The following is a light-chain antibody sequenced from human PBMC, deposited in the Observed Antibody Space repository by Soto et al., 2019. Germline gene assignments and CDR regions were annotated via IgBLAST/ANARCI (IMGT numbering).Light chain of an antibody. J-gene: IGLJ3*02. Sequence: QSALTQPPSASGSPGQSLTISCTGTSSDVGGDNYVSWYQQHPGEAPKLMIYEVNRRPSGVPGRFSGSKSGNTASLTVSGLQAEDEADYYCASWEDSLNGWVIGGGTKVTVL. CDR3: ASWEDSLNGWV. CDR1: SSDVGGDNY. CDR2: EVN. V-gene: IGLV2-8*01.